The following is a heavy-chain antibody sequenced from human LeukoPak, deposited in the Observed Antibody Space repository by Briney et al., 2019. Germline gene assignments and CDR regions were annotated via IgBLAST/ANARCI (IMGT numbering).Heavy chain of an antibody. CDR3: ARARYSSGWYYFDY. J-gene: IGHJ4*02. Sequence: ASVRVSCKASGYTFTGYYMHWVRQAPGQGLEWMGWINPNSGGTNYAQKFQGRVTMTRDTSISTAYMELSRLRSDDTAVYYCARARYSSGWYYFDYWGRGTLVTVSS. CDR1: GYTFTGYY. V-gene: IGHV1-2*02. CDR2: INPNSGGT. D-gene: IGHD6-19*01.